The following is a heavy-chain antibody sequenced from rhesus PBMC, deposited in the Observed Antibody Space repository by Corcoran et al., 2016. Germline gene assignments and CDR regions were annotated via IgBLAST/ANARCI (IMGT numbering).Heavy chain of an antibody. D-gene: IGHD2-15*01. V-gene: IGHV4-80*01. CDR1: GVPISSYW. Sequence: QVQLRESGPGLVKPSETLSLTCAVFGVPISSYWWAWIRQPPGKGLEWIGDIDGNKYGAHYNPSLKSRVSISKDASKNQFSLRMTSLTVADTAIYYCATGGFSTYRDNWGQGVLVTVSS. CDR2: IDGNKYGA. CDR3: ATGGFSTYRDN. J-gene: IGHJ4*01.